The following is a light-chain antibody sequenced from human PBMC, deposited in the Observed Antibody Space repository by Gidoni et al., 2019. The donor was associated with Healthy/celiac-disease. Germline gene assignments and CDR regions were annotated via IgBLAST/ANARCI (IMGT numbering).Light chain of an antibody. J-gene: IGKJ1*01. CDR1: QDISNY. Sequence: DIQMTQSPSSLSASVVDRVTITCQASQDISNYLNWYQQKPGKAPKLLIYDASNLETGVPSRFSGSGSGTDFTFTISSLQPEDIATYYCQQYDNLPTWTFGQXTKVEIK. V-gene: IGKV1-33*01. CDR3: QQYDNLPTWT. CDR2: DAS.